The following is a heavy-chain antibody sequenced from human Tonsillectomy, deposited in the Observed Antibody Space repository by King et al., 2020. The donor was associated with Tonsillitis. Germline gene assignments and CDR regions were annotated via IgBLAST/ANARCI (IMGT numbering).Heavy chain of an antibody. CDR3: ARTRAAIFGVVILPDAFDI. Sequence: QLVQSGAEVKKPGESLKISCKSSGYNFTTHWIGWVRQMPGKGLEWMGIIYPGDSDARHSPSFQGQVTISADKSISTAYLHLSSLKASDTAMYYCARTRAAIFGVVILPDAFDIWGQGTLVTVSS. D-gene: IGHD3-3*01. V-gene: IGHV5-51*03. J-gene: IGHJ3*02. CDR2: IYPGDSDA. CDR1: GYNFTTHW.